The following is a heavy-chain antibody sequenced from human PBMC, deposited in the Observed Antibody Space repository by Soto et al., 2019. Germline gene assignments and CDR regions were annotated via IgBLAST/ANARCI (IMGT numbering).Heavy chain of an antibody. J-gene: IGHJ4*02. CDR1: GFTFSSYA. V-gene: IGHV3-30-3*01. Sequence: QVQLVESGGGVVQPGRSLRLSCAASGFTFSSYAMHWVRQAPGKGLEWVAVISYDGSNKYYADSVKGRFTISRDNCKNTLYLQMNSLRAEDTAVYYCARELSIAAAGTGFDYWGQGTLVTVSS. CDR2: ISYDGSNK. D-gene: IGHD6-13*01. CDR3: ARELSIAAAGTGFDY.